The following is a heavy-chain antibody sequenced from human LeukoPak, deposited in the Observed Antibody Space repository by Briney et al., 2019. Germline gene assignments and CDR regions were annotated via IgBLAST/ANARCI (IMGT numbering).Heavy chain of an antibody. V-gene: IGHV3-21*01. CDR3: ARVGCSSTSCPKYFQH. CDR2: ISSSSSYI. J-gene: IGHJ1*01. Sequence: PGGSLRLSCAASGFTFSSYSMNWVRQAPGKGLEWVSSISSSSSYIYYADSVKGRFTISRDNAKNSLYLQMNSLRAEDTAVYYCARVGCSSTSCPKYFQHWGLGTLVTVSS. D-gene: IGHD2-2*01. CDR1: GFTFSSYS.